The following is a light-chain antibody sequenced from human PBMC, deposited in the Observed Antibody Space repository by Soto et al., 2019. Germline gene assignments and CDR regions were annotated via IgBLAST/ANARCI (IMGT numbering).Light chain of an antibody. CDR2: DDN. V-gene: IGLV1-51*01. CDR1: SSNIGGNS. J-gene: IGLJ1*01. Sequence: QSVLTQPPSGSAAPGQKVTISCSGSSSNIGGNSVSWYQQLPGTAPKLLIYDDNKRPSGIPDRFSGSKSGTSATLGITGFQTGDEADYYCGSWDSSLSAYVFGTGTKATV. CDR3: GSWDSSLSAYV.